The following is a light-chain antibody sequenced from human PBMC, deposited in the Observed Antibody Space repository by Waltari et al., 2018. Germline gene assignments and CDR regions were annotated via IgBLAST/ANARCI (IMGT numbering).Light chain of an antibody. Sequence: QSALTQPRSVSGSLGQSVTISCTGTSSDGGGYNYVSCYQQHPCKAPNLLIYDVTRRPSGVPDRFSGSKSGNTASLTISGLQADDETDYYCSSYAGTYSWVFGGGTKLTVL. CDR3: SSYAGTYSWV. CDR2: DVT. V-gene: IGLV2-11*01. J-gene: IGLJ3*02. CDR1: SSDGGGYNY.